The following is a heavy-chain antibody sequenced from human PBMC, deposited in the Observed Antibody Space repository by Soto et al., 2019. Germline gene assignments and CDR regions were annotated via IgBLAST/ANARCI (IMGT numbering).Heavy chain of an antibody. CDR3: ARGHGRGYSYGQTDY. D-gene: IGHD5-18*01. CDR1: GCHFSSYG. V-gene: IGHV3-33*01. CDR2: IWYDGSNK. J-gene: IGHJ4*02. Sequence: PGGSLRLSWASSGCHFSSYGMHWVRQAPGKGLEWVAVIWYDGSNKYYADSVKGRFTISRDNSKNTLYLQMNSLRAEDTAVYYCARGHGRGYSYGQTDYWGQGTLVTVSS.